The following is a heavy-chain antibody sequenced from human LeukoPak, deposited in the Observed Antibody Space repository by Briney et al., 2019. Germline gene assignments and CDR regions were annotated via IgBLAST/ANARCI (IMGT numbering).Heavy chain of an antibody. V-gene: IGHV1-46*01. CDR2: IYPRDGST. CDR3: ARDQEGFDY. CDR1: GYTFTNNY. Sequence: ASVKVSCKASGYTFTNNYLHWVRQAPGQGLEWMGTIYPRDGSTSYAQNFQGRVTVTRGTSTTTVHMELRGLRSEDTAVYYCARDQEGFDYWGQGTVVTVSS. J-gene: IGHJ4*02.